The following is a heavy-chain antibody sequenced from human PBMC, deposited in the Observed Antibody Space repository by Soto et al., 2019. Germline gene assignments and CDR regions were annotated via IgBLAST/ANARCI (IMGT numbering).Heavy chain of an antibody. J-gene: IGHJ5*02. Sequence: EVHLVESGGGLVQPGGSLRLSCAASGFTVSNNYMSWVRQAPGKGLEWVSVIYSGGSVYYRDSVKGRFTISRDHSKNTLYLQMNSLRAEASGVYYCVSRPRAWGQGTLVTVSS. CDR3: VSRPRA. V-gene: IGHV3-66*01. CDR1: GFTVSNNY. CDR2: IYSGGSV. D-gene: IGHD6-6*01.